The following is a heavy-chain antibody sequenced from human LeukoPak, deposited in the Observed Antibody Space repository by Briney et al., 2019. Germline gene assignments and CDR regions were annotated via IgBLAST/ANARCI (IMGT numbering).Heavy chain of an antibody. CDR3: SKGYDFWTYNWFDP. J-gene: IGHJ5*02. Sequence: GGSLRLSCAASGFTFSSYAMSWVRQAPGKGLEWVSAISGSGGSTYYADSVKGRFTISRDNSKNTLYLQMKSLRPEKTAVYYSSKGYDFWTYNWFDPWGQGTLVTVSS. CDR2: ISGSGGST. CDR1: GFTFSSYA. V-gene: IGHV3-23*01. D-gene: IGHD3-3*01.